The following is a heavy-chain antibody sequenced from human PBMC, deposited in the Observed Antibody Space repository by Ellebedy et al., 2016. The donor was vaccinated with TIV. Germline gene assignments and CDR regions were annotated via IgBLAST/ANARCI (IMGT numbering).Heavy chain of an antibody. Sequence: SVKVSXXASGYTFTSYGISWVRQAPGQGLEWMGGIIPIFGTANYAQKFQGRVTITADESTSTAYMELSSLRSEDTAVYYCASHYRDIVLMVYAIGAFDIWGQGTMVTVSS. V-gene: IGHV1-69*13. D-gene: IGHD2-8*01. J-gene: IGHJ3*02. CDR1: GYTFTSYG. CDR2: IIPIFGTA. CDR3: ASHYRDIVLMVYAIGAFDI.